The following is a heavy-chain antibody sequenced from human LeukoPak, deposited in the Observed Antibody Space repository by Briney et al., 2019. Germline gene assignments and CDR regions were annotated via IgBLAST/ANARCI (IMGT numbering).Heavy chain of an antibody. J-gene: IGHJ3*02. CDR2: IKQDGSEI. D-gene: IGHD4-17*01. V-gene: IGHV3-7*01. Sequence: GGSLRLSCAASRFTLSSHWMSWARQAPGKGLEWVANIKQDGSEIHYVDSVKGRFTISRDNAKNSLYLQMNSLRAEDTAVYYCARDTSVTPFDIWGQGTMVTVSS. CDR1: RFTLSSHW. CDR3: ARDTSVTPFDI.